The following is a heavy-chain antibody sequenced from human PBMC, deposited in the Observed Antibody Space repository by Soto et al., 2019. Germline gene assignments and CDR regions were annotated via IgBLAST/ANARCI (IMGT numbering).Heavy chain of an antibody. D-gene: IGHD5-12*01. CDR1: GYTFTSYA. Sequence: ASVKVSCKASGYTFTSYAMHWVRQAPGQRLEWMGWINAGNGNTKYSQKFQGRVTITRDTSASTAYMELSSRRSEDTAVYYCASVLEERDGYNQIPSIWFDPWGQGTLVTVSS. CDR2: INAGNGNT. J-gene: IGHJ5*02. CDR3: ASVLEERDGYNQIPSIWFDP. V-gene: IGHV1-3*01.